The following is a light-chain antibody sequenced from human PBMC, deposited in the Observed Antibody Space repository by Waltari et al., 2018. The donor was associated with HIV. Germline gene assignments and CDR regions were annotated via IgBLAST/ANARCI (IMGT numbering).Light chain of an antibody. J-gene: IGLJ2*01. CDR2: HNS. V-gene: IGLV1-40*01. CDR3: QSYDSSLSAV. CDR1: SSNIGAGYD. Sequence: QSVLTQPPSVYGAPGQRVTISCIGSSSNIGAGYDVHWYQQMSVAAPKLLSDHNSDRPSGVPDRFSGSKSGTSASLAITGLQAEDEADYYCQSYDSSLSAVFGGGTKLTV.